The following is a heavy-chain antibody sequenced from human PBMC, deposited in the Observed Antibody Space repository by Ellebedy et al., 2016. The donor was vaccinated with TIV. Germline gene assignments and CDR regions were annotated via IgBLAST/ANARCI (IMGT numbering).Heavy chain of an antibody. V-gene: IGHV4-39*07. J-gene: IGHJ5*02. Sequence: MPSETLSLTCTVSGGSISSSDYYWAWIRQPPGKGLEWIGEINHSGSTNYNPSLKSRVTVSVDTSKNQFSLKLSSVTAADTALYYCAGRWIAAAAHDPWGQGTLVTVSS. CDR1: GGSISSSDYY. D-gene: IGHD6-13*01. CDR3: AGRWIAAAAHDP. CDR2: INHSGST.